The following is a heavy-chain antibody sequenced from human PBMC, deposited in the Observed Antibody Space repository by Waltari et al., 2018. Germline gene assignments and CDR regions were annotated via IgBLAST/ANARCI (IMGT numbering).Heavy chain of an antibody. Sequence: QVQLQESGPGLVKPSQTLSLTCTVSGGSISSGDHYWSWIRQSPGKGLEWIGYIYFTGSTFYNPSFWSRLTMSVDTSKSQFSLKLNSVTAADTAVYYCVRKVLGVANDAFDIWGQGTKVTVSS. D-gene: IGHD3-3*01. CDR2: IYFTGST. CDR3: VRKVLGVANDAFDI. V-gene: IGHV4-30-4*08. CDR1: GGSISSGDHY. J-gene: IGHJ3*02.